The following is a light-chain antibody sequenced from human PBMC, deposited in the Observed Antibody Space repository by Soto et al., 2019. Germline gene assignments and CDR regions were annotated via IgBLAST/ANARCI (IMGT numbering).Light chain of an antibody. Sequence: IQMTQSPSTLSAPVGDRVTFTCRASQSISTWLAWYQQKPGKAPKLLIYKASTLEVGVPSRFSGSGSGTEFTLTINTLQPADFATYYCQQYNSYPWTFGQGTRV. J-gene: IGKJ1*01. CDR2: KAS. V-gene: IGKV1-5*03. CDR1: QSISTW. CDR3: QQYNSYPWT.